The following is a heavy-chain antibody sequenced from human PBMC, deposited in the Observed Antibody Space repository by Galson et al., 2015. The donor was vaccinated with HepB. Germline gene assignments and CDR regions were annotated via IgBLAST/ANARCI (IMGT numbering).Heavy chain of an antibody. CDR1: GYTFTSYG. CDR2: ISAYNGNT. CDR3: ARDQAQAAAWYFDY. Sequence: SVKVSCKASGYTFTSYGISWVRQAPGQGLEWMGWISAYNGNTNYAQKLQGRVTMTTDTSTSTAYMELRSLRSDDTAVYYCARDQAQAAAWYFDYWGQGTLVTVSS. V-gene: IGHV1-18*01. J-gene: IGHJ4*02. D-gene: IGHD6-13*01.